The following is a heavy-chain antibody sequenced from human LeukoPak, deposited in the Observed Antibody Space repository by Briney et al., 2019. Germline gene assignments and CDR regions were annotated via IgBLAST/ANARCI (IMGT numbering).Heavy chain of an antibody. CDR1: GFTFSSYS. CDR3: ARDLDYYDNGGYY. CDR2: ISSSSSYI. D-gene: IGHD3-22*01. V-gene: IGHV3-21*01. J-gene: IGHJ4*02. Sequence: GGSLRLSCAASGFTFSSYSMNWVRQAPGKGLEWVSSISSSSSYIYYADSVKGRFTISRDNAKNSLYLQMNSLRAEDTAAYYCARDLDYYDNGGYYWGQGTPVTVSS.